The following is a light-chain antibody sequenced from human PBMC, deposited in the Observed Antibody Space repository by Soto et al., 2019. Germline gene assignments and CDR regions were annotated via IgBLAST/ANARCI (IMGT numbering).Light chain of an antibody. J-gene: IGLJ1*01. Sequence: QSVLTQPASVSGSPGQSITISCTGTSSDIGGYNYVSWYQQDSGKAPKLIIYAVTDRPSGVSSRFSGSKSGNTAFLTISGLQAEDEADYYCTSYTRSSTYVFGTGTKVPS. CDR2: AVT. CDR3: TSYTRSSTYV. CDR1: SSDIGGYNY. V-gene: IGLV2-14*01.